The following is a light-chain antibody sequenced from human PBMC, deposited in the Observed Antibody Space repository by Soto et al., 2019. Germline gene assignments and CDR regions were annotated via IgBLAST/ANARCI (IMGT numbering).Light chain of an antibody. V-gene: IGKV3-20*01. CDR2: AIS. Sequence: EIVLTQSPGTLSLSPGERATLTCRASQSVSSSYLAWYQQKSGQAPRLLIYAISSRATGIPDRFSGSGSGTDFTRTISRLEPEDFAVYYCQQYGISRTFGQGTKVYIK. CDR1: QSVSSSY. CDR3: QQYGISRT. J-gene: IGKJ1*01.